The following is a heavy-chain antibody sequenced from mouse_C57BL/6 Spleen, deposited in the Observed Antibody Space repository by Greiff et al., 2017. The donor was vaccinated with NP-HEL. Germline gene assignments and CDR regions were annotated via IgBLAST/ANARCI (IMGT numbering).Heavy chain of an antibody. D-gene: IGHD1-1*01. J-gene: IGHJ4*01. CDR3: ARPLSYYYAMDY. Sequence: EVQLVESGGGLVQPGGSLSLSCAASGFTFTDYYMSWVRQPPGKALEWLGFIRNKANGYTTEYSASVKGRFTISRDNSQSILYLQMKALRAEDSATYYCARPLSYYYAMDYWGQGTSVTVSS. V-gene: IGHV7-3*01. CDR1: GFTFTDYY. CDR2: IRNKANGYTT.